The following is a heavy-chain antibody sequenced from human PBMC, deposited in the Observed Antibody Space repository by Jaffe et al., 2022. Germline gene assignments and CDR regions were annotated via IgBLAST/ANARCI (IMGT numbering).Heavy chain of an antibody. CDR1: GFTFGDYA. Sequence: EVQLVESGGGLVQPGRSLRLSCTASGFTFGDYAMSWVRQAPGKGLEWVGFIRSKAYGGTTEYAASVKGRFTISRDDSKSIAYLQMNSLKTEDTAVYYCTRAGGSYYYYYYMDVWGKGTTVTVSS. CDR2: IRSKAYGGTT. V-gene: IGHV3-49*04. CDR3: TRAGGSYYYYYYMDV. J-gene: IGHJ6*03. D-gene: IGHD1-26*01.